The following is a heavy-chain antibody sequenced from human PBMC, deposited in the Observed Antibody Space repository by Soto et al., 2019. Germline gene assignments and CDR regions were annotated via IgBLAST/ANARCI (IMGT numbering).Heavy chain of an antibody. J-gene: IGHJ5*02. D-gene: IGHD3-10*01. CDR1: GGSFIGFY. Sequence: PSEILSLTCAVYGGSFIGFYVSWIRQPPGKGLEWIGEINHSGSTNYNPSLKSRVTISVDTSKNQFSLKLSSVTAADTAVYYCGRGLNYYGSGSRLNWFDPWGQGTLVTVSS. CDR2: INHSGST. CDR3: GRGLNYYGSGSRLNWFDP. V-gene: IGHV4-34*01.